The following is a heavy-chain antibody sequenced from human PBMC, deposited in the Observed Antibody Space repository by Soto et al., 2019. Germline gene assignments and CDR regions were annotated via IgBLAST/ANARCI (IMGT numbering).Heavy chain of an antibody. J-gene: IGHJ4*02. V-gene: IGHV4-34*01. CDR1: GGSFSGYY. D-gene: IGHD2-15*01. CDR2: INHSGST. CDR3: ASDRHCSGGSPSDTSVY. Sequence: SETLSLTWAVYGGSFSGYYWSWIRQPPGKGLEWIGEINHSGSTNYNPSLKSRVTISVDTSKNQFSLKLSSVTAADTAVYYCASDRHCSGGSPSDTSVYRGKALLVTVFS.